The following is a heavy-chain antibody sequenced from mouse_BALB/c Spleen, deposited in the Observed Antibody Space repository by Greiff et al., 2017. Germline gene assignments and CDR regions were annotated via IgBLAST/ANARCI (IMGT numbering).Heavy chain of an antibody. V-gene: IGHV1S81*02. Sequence: QVHVKQPGAELVKPGASVKLSCKASGYTFTSYWMHWVKQRPGQGLEWIGEINPSNGRTNYNEKFKSKATLTVDKSSSTAYMQLSSLTSEDSAVYYCARGWLQAWFAYWGQGTLVTVSA. J-gene: IGHJ3*01. CDR2: INPSNGRT. CDR3: ARGWLQAWFAY. CDR1: GYTFTSYW. D-gene: IGHD2-2*01.